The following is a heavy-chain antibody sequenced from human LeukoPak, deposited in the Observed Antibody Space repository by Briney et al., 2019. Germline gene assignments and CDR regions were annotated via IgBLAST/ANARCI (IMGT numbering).Heavy chain of an antibody. J-gene: IGHJ4*02. CDR2: IRYDGSNK. D-gene: IGHD2-2*01. Sequence: PGGSLRLSCAASGFTFSSYGMHWVRQAPGRGLEWVAFIRYDGSNKYYADSVKGRFTISRDNSKNTLYLQMNSLRAEDTAVYYCAKDPGTSPHHTYYFDYWGQGTLVTVSS. CDR3: AKDPGTSPHHTYYFDY. V-gene: IGHV3-30*02. CDR1: GFTFSSYG.